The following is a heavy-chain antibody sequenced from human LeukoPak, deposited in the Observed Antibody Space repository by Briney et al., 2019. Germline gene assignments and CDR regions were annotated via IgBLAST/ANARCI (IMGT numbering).Heavy chain of an antibody. V-gene: IGHV3-23*01. J-gene: IGHJ3*02. CDR2: ISGRGDTT. D-gene: IGHD6-13*01. CDR1: GFTFRSYG. CDR3: AKEASIAAANDAFDI. Sequence: GGSQRLSCAASGFTFRSYGMSWVRQAPGKGLEWVSGISGRGDTTYYADSVKGRFTMSRDNSKNTLYLQMNSLRAEDTAVYYCAKEASIAAANDAFDIWGHGTMVTVSS.